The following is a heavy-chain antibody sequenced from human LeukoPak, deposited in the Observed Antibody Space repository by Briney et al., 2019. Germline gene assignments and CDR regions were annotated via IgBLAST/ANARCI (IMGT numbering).Heavy chain of an antibody. CDR1: GGTFSSYA. J-gene: IGHJ5*02. Sequence: SVKVSCKASGGTFSSYAISWVRQAPGQGLEWMGRIIPILGIANYAQKFQGRVTITADKSTSTAYMELSSLRSEDTAVYYCARDTVVVTGGWFDPWGQGTLVTVSS. CDR3: ARDTVVVTGGWFDP. V-gene: IGHV1-69*04. CDR2: IIPILGIA. D-gene: IGHD2-21*02.